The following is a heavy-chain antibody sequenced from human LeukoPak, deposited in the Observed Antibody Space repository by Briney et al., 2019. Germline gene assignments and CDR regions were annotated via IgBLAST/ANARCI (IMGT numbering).Heavy chain of an antibody. V-gene: IGHV4-59*01. Sequence: PSETLSLTYTVSGGSISSYYWSWIRQPPGKGLEWIGYIYYSGTTNYNPSLKSRVTISVDTSKNQFSLKLSSVTAADTAVYYCARGVYIAAAQYGYWGQGTLVTVSS. CDR2: IYYSGTT. CDR1: GGSISSYY. J-gene: IGHJ4*02. CDR3: ARGVYIAAAQYGY. D-gene: IGHD6-13*01.